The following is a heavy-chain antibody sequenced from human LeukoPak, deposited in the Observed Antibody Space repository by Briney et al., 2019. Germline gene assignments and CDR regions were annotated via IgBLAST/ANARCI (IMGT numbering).Heavy chain of an antibody. CDR2: ISGSGGST. Sequence: PGGSLRLSCVASGFNFSDYYMSWVRQAPGKGLEWVSAISGSGGSTYYADSVKGRFTISRDNSKNTLYLQMNSLRAEDTAVYYCAKDSPVNQWLFFLFDYWGQGTLVTVSS. V-gene: IGHV3-23*01. D-gene: IGHD3-22*01. CDR1: GFNFSDYY. CDR3: AKDSPVNQWLFFLFDY. J-gene: IGHJ4*02.